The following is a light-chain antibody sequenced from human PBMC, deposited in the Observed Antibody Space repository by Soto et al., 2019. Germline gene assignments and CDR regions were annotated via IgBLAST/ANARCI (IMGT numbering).Light chain of an antibody. V-gene: IGLV2-8*01. CDR3: SSYAGSNNFDV. Sequence: QSVLTQPPSASGSPGQSVTISCTGTSSDVGGYNYVSWYQQHPGKAPKLVIYEVSKRPSGVPDRFSGSKSGNTASLTVSGLQAEDEADYYGSSYAGSNNFDVFGTGTKVTVL. J-gene: IGLJ1*01. CDR2: EVS. CDR1: SSDVGGYNY.